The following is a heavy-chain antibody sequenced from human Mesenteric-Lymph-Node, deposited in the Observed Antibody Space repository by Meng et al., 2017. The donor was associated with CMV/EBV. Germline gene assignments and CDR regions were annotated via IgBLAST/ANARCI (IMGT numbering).Heavy chain of an antibody. CDR1: GFMFSNYA. CDR2: ISSSGGST. V-gene: IGHV3-23*01. CDR3: AKGVGTSCFQCYGMDV. D-gene: IGHD2-2*01. Sequence: GESLKISRAASGFMFSNYAMSWVRPAPGKGMEWVSGISSSGGSTYYADSVKGRFTISRDNSKNTLYLQMNSLRAEDTAVYYCAKGVGTSCFQCYGMDVWGQGTTVTVSS. J-gene: IGHJ6*02.